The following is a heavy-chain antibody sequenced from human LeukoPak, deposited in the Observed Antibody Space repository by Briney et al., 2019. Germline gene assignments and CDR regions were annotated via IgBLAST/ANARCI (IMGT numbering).Heavy chain of an antibody. CDR3: ARHPFATPFDY. V-gene: IGHV4-59*08. D-gene: IGHD2-15*01. CDR2: AYYSGHT. CDR1: GGSISSYY. J-gene: IGHJ4*02. Sequence: SETLSLTCTVSGGSISSYYWSWIRQPPGKGLEWIGYAYYSGHTNYNSSLKSRVTMSLDTSKSQFSLRLSSVTAADTAVYFCARHPFATPFDYWGPGTLVTVSS.